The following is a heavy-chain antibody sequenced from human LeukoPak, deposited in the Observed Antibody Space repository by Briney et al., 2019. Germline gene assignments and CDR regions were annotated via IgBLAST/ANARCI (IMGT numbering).Heavy chain of an antibody. CDR2: INHSGST. Sequence: SETLSLTCAVYGGSFSGYYWSWIRQPPGKGLEWIGEINHSGSTNYNPSLKSRVTISVDTSKNQFSLKLSSVTAADTAVYYCARDVEMATIGPGYFDYWGQGTLVTVSS. D-gene: IGHD5-24*01. CDR1: GGSFSGYY. J-gene: IGHJ4*02. CDR3: ARDVEMATIGPGYFDY. V-gene: IGHV4-34*01.